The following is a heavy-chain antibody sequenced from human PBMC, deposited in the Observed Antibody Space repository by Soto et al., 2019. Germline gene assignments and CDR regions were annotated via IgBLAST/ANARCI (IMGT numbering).Heavy chain of an antibody. CDR1: GFTFNNYG. Sequence: QVQLVESGGGVVQPGRSLRLSCSTSGFTFNNYGIHWVRQAPGKGLEWVAVIWYDGSNKYYADFVKGRFTISRDNSKNTLYLQMNSLRAEDTAVYYCARDQHNHFDYWGQGTLVTVSS. CDR2: IWYDGSNK. V-gene: IGHV3-33*01. CDR3: ARDQHNHFDY. D-gene: IGHD1-1*01. J-gene: IGHJ4*02.